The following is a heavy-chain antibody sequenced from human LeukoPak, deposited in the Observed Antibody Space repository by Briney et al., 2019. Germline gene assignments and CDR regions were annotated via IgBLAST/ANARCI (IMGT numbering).Heavy chain of an antibody. V-gene: IGHV5-51*01. CDR1: GYSFTSYW. D-gene: IGHD3-16*01. J-gene: IGHJ4*02. CDR3: ARGGVDHRCFDF. Sequence: GESLKISCKTSGYSFTSYWISWVRQMPGKGLEWMGIIYPADSDVRYSPSFRGQVTISADKSISTAYLQWSSLEASDTAVYYCARGGVDHRCFDFWGQGSLVSVSS. CDR2: IYPADSDV.